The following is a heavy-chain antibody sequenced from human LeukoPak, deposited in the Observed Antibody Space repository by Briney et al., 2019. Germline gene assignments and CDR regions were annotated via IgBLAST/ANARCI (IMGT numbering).Heavy chain of an antibody. D-gene: IGHD1-7*01. CDR2: ISSSSSYI. V-gene: IGHV3-21*01. J-gene: IGHJ5*02. Sequence: GGSLRLSCAASGFTFDDYAMHWVRQAPGKGLEWVSSISSSSSYIYYADSVKGRFTISRDNAKNSLYLQMNSLRAEDTAVYYCARKTTRNWFDPWGQGTLVTVSS. CDR3: ARKTTRNWFDP. CDR1: GFTFDDYA.